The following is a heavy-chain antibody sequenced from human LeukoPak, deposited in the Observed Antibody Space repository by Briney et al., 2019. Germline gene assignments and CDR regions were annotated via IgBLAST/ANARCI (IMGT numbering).Heavy chain of an antibody. D-gene: IGHD2-2*01. CDR1: GFTFSSYS. CDR2: ISSSSSYI. Sequence: GGSLRLSCAASGFTFSSYSMNWVRQAPGKGLEWVSSISSSSSYIYYADSVKGRFTISRDNAKNSLYLQMNSLRAEDTAVYYCARFSSWVNCSSTSCYAFDIWGQGTMVTVSS. CDR3: ARFSSWVNCSSTSCYAFDI. V-gene: IGHV3-21*01. J-gene: IGHJ3*02.